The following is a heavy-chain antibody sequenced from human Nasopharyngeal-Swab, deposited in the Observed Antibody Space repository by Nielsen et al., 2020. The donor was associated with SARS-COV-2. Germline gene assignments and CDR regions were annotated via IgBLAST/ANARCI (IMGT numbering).Heavy chain of an antibody. CDR3: ARINWNYYYYYGMDV. Sequence: WIRQPPGKGLEWIGRIYTSGSTNYNPSLESRVTISVDTSKNQFSLKLSSVTAADTAVYYCARINWNYYYYYGMDVWGQGTTVTVSS. J-gene: IGHJ6*02. CDR2: IYTSGST. D-gene: IGHD1-20*01. V-gene: IGHV4-61*02.